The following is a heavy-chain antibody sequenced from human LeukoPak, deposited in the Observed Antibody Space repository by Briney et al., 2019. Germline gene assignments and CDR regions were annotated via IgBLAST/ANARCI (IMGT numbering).Heavy chain of an antibody. V-gene: IGHV4-39*01. J-gene: IGHJ4*02. D-gene: IGHD3-22*01. CDR1: GRSISSSNYY. CDR2: IYYSGST. CDR3: ARLYYYYYFDY. Sequence: PSETLSLTCTVSGRSISSSNYYWGSIRQPPGKGLEWIGSIYYSGSTYYNPSLKSRVTISADTSKNQFSLKLTSVTAADTAVYYCARLYYYYYFDYWGQGTLVTVSS.